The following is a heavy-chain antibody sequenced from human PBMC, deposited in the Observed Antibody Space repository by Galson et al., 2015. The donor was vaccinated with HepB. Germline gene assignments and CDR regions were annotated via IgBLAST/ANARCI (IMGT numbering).Heavy chain of an antibody. CDR3: VKDFDY. J-gene: IGHJ4*02. V-gene: IGHV3-23*01. CDR1: GFTFSTYA. CDR2: ICGSGGNI. Sequence: SGAEVKKPGESLRLSCAASGFTFSTYAMSWVRQAPGKGLEWVSVICGSGGNIYYADSVKGRFTISRDNSKNTLYLQMNSLRAEDTAIYYCVKDFDYWGQGTLVTVSS.